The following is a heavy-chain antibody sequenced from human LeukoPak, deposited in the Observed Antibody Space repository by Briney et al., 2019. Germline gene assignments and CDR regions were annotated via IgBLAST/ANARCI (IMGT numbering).Heavy chain of an antibody. CDR1: GGSISSYY. J-gene: IGHJ4*02. V-gene: IGHV4-59*01. D-gene: IGHD2-21*01. CDR3: ARDVLGGEYFDY. CDR2: IYYSGST. Sequence: SETLSLTCTVSGGSISSYYWSWIRQPPGKGLEWIGYIYYSGSTNYNPSLKSRVTISVDTSKNQFSLKLSSVTAADTAVYYCARDVLGGEYFDYWGQGTLVTVSS.